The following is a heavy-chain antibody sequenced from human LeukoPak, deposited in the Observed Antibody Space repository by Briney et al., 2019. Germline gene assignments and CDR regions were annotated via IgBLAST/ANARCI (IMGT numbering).Heavy chain of an antibody. Sequence: QPGGSLRLSCAASGFAFSNFAMSWVRQAPGKGLEWVSSMSGSGYYTYYVESVKGRFTISRDNFKNTLYLHMNSLRADDTAVYYCAKMEGQRLYDYCMDVWGRGTTVTVSS. CDR3: AKMEGQRLYDYCMDV. CDR2: MSGSGYYT. J-gene: IGHJ6*03. V-gene: IGHV3-23*01. D-gene: IGHD3-3*01. CDR1: GFAFSNFA.